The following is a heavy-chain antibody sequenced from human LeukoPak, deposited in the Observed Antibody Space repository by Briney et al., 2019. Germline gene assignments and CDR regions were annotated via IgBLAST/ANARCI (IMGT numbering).Heavy chain of an antibody. Sequence: PSETLSLTCTVSGGSISSGSYSWSWIRQPAGKGLEWIGRIYTSGSTNYNPSLKSRVTISVDTSKNQFSLKLSSVTAADTAVYYCARAPEVTAYYFDYWGQGTLVTVSS. J-gene: IGHJ4*02. CDR2: IYTSGST. V-gene: IGHV4-61*02. CDR1: GGSISSGSYS. D-gene: IGHD2-21*02. CDR3: ARAPEVTAYYFDY.